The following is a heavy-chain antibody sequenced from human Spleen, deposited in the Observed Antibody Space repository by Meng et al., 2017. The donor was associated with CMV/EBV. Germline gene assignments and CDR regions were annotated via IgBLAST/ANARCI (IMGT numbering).Heavy chain of an antibody. CDR1: GYTFTGYY. Sequence: ASVKVSCKASGYTFTGYYMHWVRQAPGQGLEWMGWINPNSGGTNYAQKFQGRVTMTRDTSISTAYMELSSLRSEDTAVYYCARGARFLEWLQNYYYYYGMDVWGQWTTVTVSS. J-gene: IGHJ6*02. CDR3: ARGARFLEWLQNYYYYYGMDV. D-gene: IGHD3-3*01. CDR2: INPNSGGT. V-gene: IGHV1-2*02.